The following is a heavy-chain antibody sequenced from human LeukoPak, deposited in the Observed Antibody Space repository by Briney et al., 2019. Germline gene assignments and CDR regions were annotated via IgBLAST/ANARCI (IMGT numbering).Heavy chain of an antibody. CDR1: GFTFSSYW. D-gene: IGHD2-21*01. CDR3: ARDLAPGVLWWVFHY. V-gene: IGHV3-7*01. J-gene: IGHJ4*02. CDR2: IKQDGSEK. Sequence: GGSLRLSCAASGFTFSSYWMSWVRQAPGKGLEWVANIKQDGSEKYYVDSVKGRFTISRDNAKNSLYLQMNSLRAEDTAVYYCARDLAPGVLWWVFHYWGQGTLVAVSS.